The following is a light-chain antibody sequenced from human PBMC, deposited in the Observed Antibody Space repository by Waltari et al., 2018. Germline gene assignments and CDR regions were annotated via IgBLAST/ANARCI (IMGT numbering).Light chain of an antibody. V-gene: IGLV2-11*01. CDR3: CSYAGSYPYVI. Sequence: QSALTQPRSVSGSPGQSVTVSCAGTNTDVGAYNYVSWYQRHPGKAPKLIIYDVSQWPSGVPDRFSGSKSGNTAFLTIAGRQSDDEADYYCCSYAGSYPYVIFGGGTKLTVL. CDR2: DVS. CDR1: NTDVGAYNY. J-gene: IGLJ2*01.